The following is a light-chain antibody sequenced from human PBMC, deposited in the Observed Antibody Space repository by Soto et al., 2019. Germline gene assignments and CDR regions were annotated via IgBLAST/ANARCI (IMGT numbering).Light chain of an antibody. V-gene: IGKV3-20*01. J-gene: IGKJ1*01. CDR1: QSVSSSY. CDR3: QQYGSSPGT. CDR2: GAS. Sequence: EIVLTQSPGTLSLSPGERATLSCRASQSVSSSYLAWYQQKPGQAPRLLIYGASSRATGIPDRFSGSGSGTDFNLTISRLEPEDFAVYYCQQYGSSPGTVGQGTKVEIK.